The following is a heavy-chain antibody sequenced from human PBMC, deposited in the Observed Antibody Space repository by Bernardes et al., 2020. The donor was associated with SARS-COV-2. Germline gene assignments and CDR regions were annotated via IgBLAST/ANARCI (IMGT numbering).Heavy chain of an antibody. J-gene: IGHJ6*03. CDR3: ARVLGYCSSTSCYAFFYYMDV. CDR1: GFTFSNYS. V-gene: IGHV3-21*01. D-gene: IGHD2-2*01. CDR2: ISSISSYI. Sequence: GRSLRVSCAASGFTFSNYSMNWFRQAPGKGLEWVSSISSISSYIYYADSLKGRFTISRDNAKNSLYLQMNSLRAEDTAIYYCARVLGYCSSTSCYAFFYYMDVWGKGTTVTVSS.